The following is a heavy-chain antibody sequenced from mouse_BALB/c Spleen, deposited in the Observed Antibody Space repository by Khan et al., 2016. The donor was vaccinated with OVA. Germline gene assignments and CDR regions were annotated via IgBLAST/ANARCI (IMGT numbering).Heavy chain of an antibody. CDR1: GFSLNNYS. CDR3: ARRGYDYGRGALFAY. D-gene: IGHD2-4*01. V-gene: IGHV2-2*02. J-gene: IGHJ3*01. Sequence: QKQSGPGLVQPSQSLSITCTVSGFSLNNYSVHWVRQSPGKGLEWLGVIWSAGSTDYNAAFISRLTISKDNSRSQVFFKMNSLQPNDTAIYYCARRGYDYGRGALFAYWGQGTLVTVSA. CDR2: IWSAGST.